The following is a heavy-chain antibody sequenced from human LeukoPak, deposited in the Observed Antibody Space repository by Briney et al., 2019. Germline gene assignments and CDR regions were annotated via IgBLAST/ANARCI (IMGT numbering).Heavy chain of an antibody. D-gene: IGHD2-2*01. CDR3: TRNGRGCSSTSCYAGRFDP. V-gene: IGHV3-49*04. Sequence: GRSLRLSCTASGFNFGAYAMSWVRQAPGKGLEWVGFVTSQAFGGRIEYAESVRGRFTISRDDSKSTAYLQMNSLKTEDTAVYFCTRNGRGCSSTSCYAGRFDPWGQGTQVTVSS. CDR2: VTSQAFGGRI. CDR1: GFNFGAYA. J-gene: IGHJ5*02.